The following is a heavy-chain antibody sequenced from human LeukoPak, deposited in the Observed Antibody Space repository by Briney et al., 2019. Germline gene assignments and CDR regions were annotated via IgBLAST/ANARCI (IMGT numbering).Heavy chain of an antibody. CDR2: ISSNGGST. CDR3: ARDKGRIAAAGRAYYYYYGMDV. D-gene: IGHD6-13*01. V-gene: IGHV3-64*01. CDR1: GFPFGTYN. J-gene: IGHJ6*02. Sequence: GGSLRLSCAASGFPFGTYNMNWVRQAPGKGLEYVSAISSNGGSTYYATSVKGRFTISRDNSKNTLYLQMGSLRAEDMAVYYCARDKGRIAAAGRAYYYYYGMDVWGQGTTVTVSS.